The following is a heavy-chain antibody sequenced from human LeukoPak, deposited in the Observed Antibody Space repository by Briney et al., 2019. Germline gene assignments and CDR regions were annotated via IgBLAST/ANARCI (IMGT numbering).Heavy chain of an antibody. CDR2: IRYDGSNK. J-gene: IGHJ4*02. Sequence: PGGSLGLSCAASGFTFSSYGMHWVRQAPGKGLEWVAFIRYDGSNKYYADSVKGRFTISRDNSKNTLYLQMNSLRAEDTAVYYCAKDPSLGIGYYFDYWGQGTLVTVSS. CDR3: AKDPSLGIGYYFDY. CDR1: GFTFSSYG. V-gene: IGHV3-30*02. D-gene: IGHD7-27*01.